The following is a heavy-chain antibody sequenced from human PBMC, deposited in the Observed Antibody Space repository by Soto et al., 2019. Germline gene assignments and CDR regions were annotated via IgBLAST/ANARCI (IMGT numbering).Heavy chain of an antibody. CDR1: GFTFDDYA. D-gene: IGHD3-3*01. Sequence: EVQLVESGGGLVQPGRSLRLSCAASGFTFDDYAMHWVRQAPGKGLEWVSGISWNSGSIGYADSVKGRFTISRDNAKNSLYLQMISLRAEDTALYYCAKDIKRYYDFWSGYPYYYYGMDVWGQGTTVTVSS. CDR2: ISWNSGSI. V-gene: IGHV3-9*01. J-gene: IGHJ6*02. CDR3: AKDIKRYYDFWSGYPYYYYGMDV.